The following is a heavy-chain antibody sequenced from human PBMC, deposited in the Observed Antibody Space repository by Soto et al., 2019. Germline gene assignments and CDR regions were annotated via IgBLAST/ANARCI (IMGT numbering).Heavy chain of an antibody. D-gene: IGHD3-10*01. CDR2: IWYDGSNK. CDR3: ARGYYYGSGSADYFDY. Sequence: QVQLVESGGGVVQPGRSLRLSCAASGFTFSSYGMHWVRQAPGKGLERVAVIWYDGSNKYYADSVKGRFTISRDNSKNTLYLQMNSLRAEDTAVYYCARGYYYGSGSADYFDYWGQGTLVTVSS. CDR1: GFTFSSYG. V-gene: IGHV3-33*01. J-gene: IGHJ4*02.